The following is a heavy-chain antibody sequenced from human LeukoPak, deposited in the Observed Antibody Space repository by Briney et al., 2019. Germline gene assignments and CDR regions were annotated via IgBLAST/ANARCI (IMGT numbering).Heavy chain of an antibody. V-gene: IGHV4-59*01. CDR3: ARHQDTALVVSPFDY. J-gene: IGHJ4*02. D-gene: IGHD5-18*01. CDR2: VNYSGST. CDR1: GGSISTYY. Sequence: SETLSLTCTVSGGSISTYYWSWIRQPPGKGLEWIGYVNYSGSTNSYPAPKSRLIITVDTYMNQSSLKLSSVTAADTAVYYCARHQDTALVVSPFDYRGQGTLVSVSS.